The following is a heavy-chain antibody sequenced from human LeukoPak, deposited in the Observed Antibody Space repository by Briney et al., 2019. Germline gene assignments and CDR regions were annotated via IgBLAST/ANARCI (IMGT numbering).Heavy chain of an antibody. J-gene: IGHJ4*02. Sequence: PSGTLSLTCAVSGASISRPYWWIWVRQPPGNGLEWIAEISHSGTTHYNPSLKSRVIISLDKSKNQVFLKLNSVTAADTAMYYCARDGGSDQYYFDTWGPGTLVTVSS. CDR1: GASISRPYW. CDR2: ISHSGTT. D-gene: IGHD6-19*01. V-gene: IGHV4-4*02. CDR3: ARDGGSDQYYFDT.